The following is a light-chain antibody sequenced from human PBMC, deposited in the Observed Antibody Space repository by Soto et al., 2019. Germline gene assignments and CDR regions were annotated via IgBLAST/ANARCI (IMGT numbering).Light chain of an antibody. V-gene: IGLV2-11*01. CDR2: DVS. Sequence: QSALTQPRSVSGSPGQSVTISCTGTSSDFGGDDFVSWYQHHPAKAPKLMIYDVSKRPSGVPDRFSGSKSGNTASQTISGLQAEDEADYYCCSYAGSYTLYVFGTGTKLTVL. CDR3: CSYAGSYTLYV. CDR1: SSDFGGDDF. J-gene: IGLJ1*01.